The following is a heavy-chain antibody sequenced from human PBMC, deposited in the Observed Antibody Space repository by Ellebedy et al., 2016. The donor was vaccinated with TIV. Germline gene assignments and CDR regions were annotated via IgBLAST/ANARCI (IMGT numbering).Heavy chain of an antibody. V-gene: IGHV4-34*01. J-gene: IGHJ6*03. D-gene: IGHD2-2*01. CDR2: IDHGGST. CDR3: ARDAFRVVVVPAATSTDVDYYYYMDV. CDR1: GGSFSGYY. Sequence: SETLSLTXAVYGGSFSGYYWTWIRQPPGKGLEWIGEIDHGGSTSYNPSLKSRVTISVDTSKNQFSLKLRSLTAADTAVYYCARDAFRVVVVPAATSTDVDYYYYMDVWGKGTTVTVSS.